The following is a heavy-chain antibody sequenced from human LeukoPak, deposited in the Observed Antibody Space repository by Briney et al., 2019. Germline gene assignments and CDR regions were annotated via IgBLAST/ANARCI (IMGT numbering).Heavy chain of an antibody. D-gene: IGHD6-13*01. CDR3: AKVPGYSSSRAPFDY. Sequence: PGGSLRLSCAASGFTFSSYAMSWVRQAPGKGLEWVSAISGSGGSTYYADSVKGRFTISRDNSKNTLYLQMNSLRAEDTAVYYCAKVPGYSSSRAPFDYWGQGTLVTVSS. V-gene: IGHV3-23*01. J-gene: IGHJ4*02. CDR2: ISGSGGST. CDR1: GFTFSSYA.